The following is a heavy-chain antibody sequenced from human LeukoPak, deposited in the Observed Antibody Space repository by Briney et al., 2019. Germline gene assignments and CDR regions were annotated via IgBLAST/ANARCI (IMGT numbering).Heavy chain of an antibody. V-gene: IGHV3-7*04. CDR2: IKEDGSAK. Sequence: GGSLRLSCTASGFTFSRYWMTWVRQAPGKGLEWVANIKEDGSAKYYVDSMKGRFTISRDNARNSLYLQINSLRAEDTAVYYCARDSPGYGGYSYWGQGTLVTVSS. CDR3: ARDSPGYGGYSY. D-gene: IGHD5-12*01. CDR1: GFTFSRYW. J-gene: IGHJ4*02.